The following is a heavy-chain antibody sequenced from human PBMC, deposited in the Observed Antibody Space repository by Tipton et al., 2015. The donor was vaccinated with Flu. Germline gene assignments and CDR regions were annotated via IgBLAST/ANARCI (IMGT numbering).Heavy chain of an antibody. Sequence: TLSLTCAVSGDSISSRYYWGWIRQPPGRGLEWIGNIHHSGNTYYNPSLKSRVTISVDTSKNQFSLKLSSVTAADTAVYYCARASSVYTTGWYALDYWGQGTLVTVSS. V-gene: IGHV4-38-2*01. J-gene: IGHJ4*01. CDR2: IHHSGNT. CDR3: ARASSVYTTGWYALDY. CDR1: GDSISSRYY. D-gene: IGHD6-19*01.